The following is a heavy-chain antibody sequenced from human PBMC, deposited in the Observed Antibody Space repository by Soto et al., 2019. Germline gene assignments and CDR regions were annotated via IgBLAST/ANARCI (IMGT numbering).Heavy chain of an antibody. Sequence: DSVKGRFTISRDNSKNTLYLQMNSLRPEDTAVYYCARGDNYYDSSGYCLGGYFQHWGQGTLVTVSS. CDR3: ARGDNYYDSSGYCLGGYFQH. J-gene: IGHJ1*01. V-gene: IGHV3-30*01. D-gene: IGHD3-22*01.